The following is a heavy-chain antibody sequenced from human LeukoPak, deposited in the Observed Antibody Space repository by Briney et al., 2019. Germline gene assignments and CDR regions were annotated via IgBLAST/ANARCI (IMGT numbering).Heavy chain of an antibody. CDR1: GFTLSRHG. J-gene: IGHJ4*02. Sequence: GSSLRLSCAPSGFTLSRHGMHWVRQAPGKGPEWVAIISNDGSRKYYAHSVESRFTISRDNSKNTLYLQMDSLRAEDTAVYYCARDRAWNYFDYWGQGTLVTVSS. CDR2: ISNDGSRK. CDR3: ARDRAWNYFDY. V-gene: IGHV3-30*03. D-gene: IGHD3-3*01.